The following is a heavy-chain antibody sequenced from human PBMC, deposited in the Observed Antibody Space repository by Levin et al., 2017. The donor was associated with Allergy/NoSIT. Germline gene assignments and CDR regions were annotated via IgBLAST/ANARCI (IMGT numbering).Heavy chain of an antibody. CDR3: ARDSNIDANGYRSFHH. J-gene: IGHJ1*01. Sequence: GGSLRLSCVASGLTFSTYGMNWVRQAPGKGLEWVSFISGTSSTIYYAESVKGRFTVSRDNAKNSLYLEMNSLRDEDTAVYFCARDSNIDANGYRSFHHWGQGTLVTVSS. CDR2: ISGTSSTI. D-gene: IGHD5-24*01. V-gene: IGHV3-48*02. CDR1: GLTFSTYG.